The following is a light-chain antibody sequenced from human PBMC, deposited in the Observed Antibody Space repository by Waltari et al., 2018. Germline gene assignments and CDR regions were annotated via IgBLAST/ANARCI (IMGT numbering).Light chain of an antibody. V-gene: IGLV3-25*03. J-gene: IGLJ2*01. Sequence: SYELTQPPSVSVSPGQTAKIPCSGDALPNQYHSWYQQKPGQAPLLVIYKDTERPSGIPERFSGSSSGTTVTLTISGVQAEDEADYYCLSAYSGGSQGVFGGGTKLTVL. CDR2: KDT. CDR1: ALPNQY. CDR3: LSAYSGGSQGV.